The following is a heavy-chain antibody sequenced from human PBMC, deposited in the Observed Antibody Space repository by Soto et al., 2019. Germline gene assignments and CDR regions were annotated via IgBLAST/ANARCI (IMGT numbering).Heavy chain of an antibody. D-gene: IGHD2-15*01. J-gene: IGHJ4*02. CDR3: ARGTRGGNSFDY. Sequence: LTCAVSGGSISSGGYSWSWIRQPPGKGLEWIGYIYHSGSTYYNPSLKSRVTISVDRSKNQFSLKLSSVTAADTAVYYCARGTRGGNSFDYWGQGTLVTVSS. CDR1: GGSISSGGYS. V-gene: IGHV4-30-2*01. CDR2: IYHSGST.